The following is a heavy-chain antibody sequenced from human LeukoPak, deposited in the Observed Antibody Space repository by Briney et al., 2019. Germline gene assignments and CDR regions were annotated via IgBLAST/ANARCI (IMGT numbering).Heavy chain of an antibody. CDR1: GGSISSYY. D-gene: IGHD5-18*01. CDR3: ARGNPYSYGLPDY. CDR2: IYYSGST. J-gene: IGHJ4*02. V-gene: IGHV4-59*01. Sequence: SETLSLTCTVSGGSISSYYWSWIRQPPGKGLEGIGYIYYSGSTNYNPSLKSRVTISVDTSKDQFSLKLSSVAAADTAVYYCARGNPYSYGLPDYWGQGTLVTVSS.